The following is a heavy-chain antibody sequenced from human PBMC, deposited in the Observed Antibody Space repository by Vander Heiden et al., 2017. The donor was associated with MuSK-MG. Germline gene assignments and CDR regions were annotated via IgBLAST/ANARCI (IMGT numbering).Heavy chain of an antibody. CDR3: AKGYSSGYYRVGYFDY. J-gene: IGHJ4*02. D-gene: IGHD3-22*01. V-gene: IGHV3-23*04. CDR2: ISGNGVTT. Sequence: EVQLVESGGGLVQPGGSLRLSCAASGFTFRSYAMTWVRQAPGKGLEWVSCISGNGVTTYYADSVKGRFTISRDNSKNTLYLQMNSLRAEDTAVYYCAKGYSSGYYRVGYFDYWGQGTLVTVSS. CDR1: GFTFRSYA.